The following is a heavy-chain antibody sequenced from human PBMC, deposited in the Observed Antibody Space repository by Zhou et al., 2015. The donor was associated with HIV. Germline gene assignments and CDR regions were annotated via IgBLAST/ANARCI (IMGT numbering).Heavy chain of an antibody. CDR3: IFEPRGVKVQT. J-gene: IGHJ5*01. V-gene: IGHV1-8*01. CDR2: MNPNSGDT. Sequence: QVQLVQSGAEVKKPGASVKVSCETSGYIFTNHDINWVRQAAGQGLEWMGWMNPNSGDTGYAQKFRGRVTMTRDTSTRTAYMDLKSLRSDDTALYYCIFEPRGVKVQTWGRGILVTVS. D-gene: IGHD3-10*01. CDR1: GYIFTNHD.